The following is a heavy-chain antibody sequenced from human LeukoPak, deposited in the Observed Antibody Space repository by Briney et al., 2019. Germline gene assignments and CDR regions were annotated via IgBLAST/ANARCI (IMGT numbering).Heavy chain of an antibody. CDR1: GFTFSSYG. V-gene: IGHV3-30*03. CDR2: ISYDGSNK. CDR3: ARLSGTTVTVDY. D-gene: IGHD4-11*01. J-gene: IGHJ4*02. Sequence: GGSLRLSCAASGFTFSSYGMHWVRQAPGKGLEWVAVISYDGSNKYYADSVKGRFTISRDNSKNTLYLQMNSLRAEDTAVYYCARLSGTTVTVDYWGQGTLVTVSS.